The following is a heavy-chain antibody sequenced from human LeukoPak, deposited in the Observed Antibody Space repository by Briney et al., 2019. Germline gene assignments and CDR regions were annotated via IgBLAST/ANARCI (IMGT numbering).Heavy chain of an antibody. CDR2: INHSGST. CDR3: ARGGYSGYDSYYYYYYYMDV. Sequence: TSETLSLTCAVYGGSFSGYYWSWIRQPPGKGLEWIGEINHSGSTNYNPSLKSRVTISVDTSKNQFSLKLSSVTAADTAVYYCARGGYSGYDSYYYYYYYMDVWGKGTTVTVSS. J-gene: IGHJ6*03. V-gene: IGHV4-34*01. CDR1: GGSFSGYY. D-gene: IGHD5-12*01.